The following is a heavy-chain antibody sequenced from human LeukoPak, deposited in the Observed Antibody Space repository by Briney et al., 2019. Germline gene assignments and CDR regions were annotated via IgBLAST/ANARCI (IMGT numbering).Heavy chain of an antibody. D-gene: IGHD3-10*01. Sequence: SGPTLVNPTQTLTLTCTFSGFSLSTSGVGVGWIRQPPGKALEWLALIYWNDDKRYSPSLKSRLTITKDTSKNQVVLTMTNMDPVDTATYYCASLLGKGSYYGSGSLNYWGQGTLVTVSS. CDR1: GFSLSTSGVG. J-gene: IGHJ4*02. V-gene: IGHV2-5*01. CDR2: IYWNDDK. CDR3: ASLLGKGSYYGSGSLNY.